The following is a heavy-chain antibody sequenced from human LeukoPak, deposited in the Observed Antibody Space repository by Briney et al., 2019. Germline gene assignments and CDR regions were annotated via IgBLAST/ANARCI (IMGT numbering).Heavy chain of an antibody. Sequence: ASETVSCKASGGTFSSYAISWVRQAPGQGLEWMGGVIPIFGTANYAQKFQGRVTITTDESTSTAYMELSSLRSEDTAVYYCAREDGCSSTSCHSYFDYWGQGTLVTVSS. D-gene: IGHD2-2*02. CDR2: VIPIFGTA. J-gene: IGHJ4*03. V-gene: IGHV1-69*05. CDR3: AREDGCSSTSCHSYFDY. CDR1: GGTFSSYA.